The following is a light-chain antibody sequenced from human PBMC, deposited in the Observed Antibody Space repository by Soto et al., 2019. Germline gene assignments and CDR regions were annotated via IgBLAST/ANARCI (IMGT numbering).Light chain of an antibody. J-gene: IGLJ1*01. Sequence: QSLLTLTPSASGTSGHRVTISCSGSISNIGSNTVNWYRQLPGTAPKLLIYSNNQRPSGVPDRFSGSKSGTSASLAISGLPSEDEADYYCAEWDDSLNGHVFGTGTRSPS. CDR1: ISNIGSNT. V-gene: IGLV1-44*01. CDR2: SNN. CDR3: AEWDDSLNGHV.